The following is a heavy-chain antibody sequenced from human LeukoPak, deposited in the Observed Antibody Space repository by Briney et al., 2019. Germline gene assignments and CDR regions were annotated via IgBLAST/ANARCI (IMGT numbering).Heavy chain of an antibody. CDR3: ARLDCSSTSCYGGLGY. J-gene: IGHJ4*02. CDR2: ISAYNGNT. D-gene: IGHD2-2*01. V-gene: IGHV1-18*01. CDR1: GYTFTSYG. Sequence: ASVKVSCKASGYTFTSYGISWVRQAPGQGLEWMGWISAYNGNTNYAQKLQGRVTMTTDTSTSTAYMELRSLRSDDTAVYYCARLDCSSTSCYGGLGYWGQGTPVTVSS.